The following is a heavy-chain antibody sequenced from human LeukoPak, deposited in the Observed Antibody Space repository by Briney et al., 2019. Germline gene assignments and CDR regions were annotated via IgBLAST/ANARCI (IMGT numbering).Heavy chain of an antibody. CDR3: ARSFIWSTYITMVRGAEFDP. D-gene: IGHD3-10*01. V-gene: IGHV4-34*01. Sequence: KSSETLSLTCAVYGGSFSGYYWSWIRQPPGKGLEWIGEINHSGSTNYNPSLKSRVTISVDTSKNQFSLKLSSVTAADTAVYYCARSFIWSTYITMVRGAEFDPWGQGTLVTVSS. CDR2: INHSGST. J-gene: IGHJ5*02. CDR1: GGSFSGYY.